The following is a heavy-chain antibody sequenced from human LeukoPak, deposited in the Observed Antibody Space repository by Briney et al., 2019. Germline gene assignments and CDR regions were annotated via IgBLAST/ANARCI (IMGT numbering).Heavy chain of an antibody. V-gene: IGHV1-2*04. Sequence: ASVKVSCKASGYTFTGYYMHWVRQAPGQGLEWMGWINPNSGGTNYAQKFQGWVTMTRDTSISTAYMELSRLRSDDTAVYYCARAVAGKTNWFDPWGQGTLVTVSS. D-gene: IGHD6-19*01. CDR3: ARAVAGKTNWFDP. CDR2: INPNSGGT. J-gene: IGHJ5*02. CDR1: GYTFTGYY.